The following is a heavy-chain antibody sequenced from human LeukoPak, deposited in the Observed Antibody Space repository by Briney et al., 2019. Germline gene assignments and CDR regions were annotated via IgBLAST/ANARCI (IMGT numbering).Heavy chain of an antibody. J-gene: IGHJ5*02. CDR1: GFTFSSYG. D-gene: IGHD6-13*01. Sequence: GRSLRLSCAASGFTFSSYGMHWVRQAPGKGLEWVAVIWYDGSNKYYADSVKGRFTISRDNSKNTLYLQMNRLRAEDTAVYYCARGLGSSPSVPPNWFDPWGQGTLVTVSS. CDR3: ARGLGSSPSVPPNWFDP. CDR2: IWYDGSNK. V-gene: IGHV3-33*01.